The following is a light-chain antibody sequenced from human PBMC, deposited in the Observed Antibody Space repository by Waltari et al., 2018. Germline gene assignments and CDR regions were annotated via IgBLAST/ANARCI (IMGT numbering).Light chain of an antibody. CDR3: QQRSNWPPLT. CDR1: QSVGSY. J-gene: IGKJ4*01. CDR2: DAS. V-gene: IGKV3-11*01. Sequence: EIVLTQSPAPLSLSQGQRATLSCRASQSVGSYLAWYQQKPGQAPRILIYDASTRGTGITARFSGSGSGTDFTLTISSLEPEDFAVYYCQQRSNWPPLTFGGGTKVEIK.